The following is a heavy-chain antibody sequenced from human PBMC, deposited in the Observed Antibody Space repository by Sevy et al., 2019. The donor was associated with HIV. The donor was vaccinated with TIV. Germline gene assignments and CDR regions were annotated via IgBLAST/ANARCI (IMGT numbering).Heavy chain of an antibody. V-gene: IGHV1-2*02. J-gene: IGHJ4*02. Sequence: ASVKVSCKASGYTFTGYYIHWVRQAPGQGLEWMGWIIPSSGGTNYGQKFLGRVTMTRDTSISTAYLELYRLTSDDTAVYYCSRSVYGSGTYLNDYWGQGTLVTVSS. CDR3: SRSVYGSGTYLNDY. CDR1: GYTFTGYY. CDR2: IIPSSGGT. D-gene: IGHD3-10*01.